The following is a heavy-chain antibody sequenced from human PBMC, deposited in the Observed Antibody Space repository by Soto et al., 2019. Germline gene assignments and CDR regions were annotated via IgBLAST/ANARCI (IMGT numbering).Heavy chain of an antibody. D-gene: IGHD3-3*01. CDR1: GFTFSSYW. Sequence: GGSLRLSCAASGFTFSSYWMSWVRQAPGKGLEWVANIKQDGSEKYYVDSVKGRFTISRDNAKNSLYLQMNSLRAEDTAVYYCARDDTHYDFWSGYYGAAYYYYGMDVWGQGTTVTVS. J-gene: IGHJ6*02. CDR2: IKQDGSEK. V-gene: IGHV3-7*01. CDR3: ARDDTHYDFWSGYYGAAYYYYGMDV.